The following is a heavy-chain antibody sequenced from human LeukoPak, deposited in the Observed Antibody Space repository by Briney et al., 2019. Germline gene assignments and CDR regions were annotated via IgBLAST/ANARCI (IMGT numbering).Heavy chain of an antibody. CDR2: IIPILGIA. V-gene: IGHV1-69*04. J-gene: IGHJ6*02. CDR1: GYTFTGYY. D-gene: IGHD4-17*01. Sequence: SVKVSCKASGYTFTGYYMHWVRQAPGQGLEWMGRIIPILGIANYAQKFQGRVTITADKSTSTAYMELSSLRSEDTAVYYCAREGPTVTTVYYYYYGMDVWGQGTTVTVSS. CDR3: AREGPTVTTVYYYYYGMDV.